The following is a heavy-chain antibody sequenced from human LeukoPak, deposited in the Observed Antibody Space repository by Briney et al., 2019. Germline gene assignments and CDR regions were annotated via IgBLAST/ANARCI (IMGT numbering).Heavy chain of an antibody. CDR2: LIPIFALA. CDR3: ANKYYYDSSGYYYPFDY. CDR1: GGTFSTHA. J-gene: IGHJ4*02. V-gene: IGHV1-69*13. Sequence: GASVKVSCKASGGTFSTHAISWVRQAPGQGLEWMGGLIPIFALANYAQKFQGRLTITADESTNTAYLELSSLRFEDTAVYYCANKYYYDSSGYYYPFDYWGQGTLVTVSS. D-gene: IGHD3-22*01.